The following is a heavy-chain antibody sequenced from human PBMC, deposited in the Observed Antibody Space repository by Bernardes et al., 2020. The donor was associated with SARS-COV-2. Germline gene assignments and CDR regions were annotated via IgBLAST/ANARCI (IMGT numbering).Heavy chain of an antibody. V-gene: IGHV1-18*01. D-gene: IGHD2-15*01. CDR2: ISAYNGNT. CDR1: GYTFTSYG. J-gene: IGHJ4*02. Sequence: ASVKVSCMASGYTFTSYGISWVRQAPGQGLEWMGWISAYNGNTNYAQKLQGRVTMTTDTSTSTAYMELRSLRSDDTAVYYCARDSPRGGNPDYWGQGTLVTVSS. CDR3: ARDSPRGGNPDY.